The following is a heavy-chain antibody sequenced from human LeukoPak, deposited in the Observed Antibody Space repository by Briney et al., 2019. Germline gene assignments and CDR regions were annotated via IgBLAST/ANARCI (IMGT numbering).Heavy chain of an antibody. J-gene: IGHJ3*02. V-gene: IGHV3-23*01. CDR2: ISGSGGST. CDR3: AKSLFTSATGTGRAFHI. D-gene: IGHD1-1*01. CDR1: GFTFSSYW. Sequence: PGGSLRLSCAASGFTFSSYWMHWVRQAPGKGLVWVSAISGSGGSTYYADPVKGRFTISRDNSKNTLYLQMTSLRAEDTAEYYCAKSLFTSATGTGRAFHIWGQGTMVTVSS.